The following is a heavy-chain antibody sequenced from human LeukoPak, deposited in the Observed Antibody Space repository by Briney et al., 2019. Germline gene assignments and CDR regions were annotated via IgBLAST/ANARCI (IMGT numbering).Heavy chain of an antibody. Sequence: GGSLRLSCAASGFTFSSYEMNWVRQAPGKGLEWVSYISSSGSTIYYADSVKGRFTISRDNAKNSLYLQMNSLRAEGTAVYYFARQLWYHGQFDYWGQETLVTVSS. CDR1: GFTFSSYE. CDR2: ISSSGSTI. CDR3: ARQLWYHGQFDY. J-gene: IGHJ4*02. V-gene: IGHV3-48*03. D-gene: IGHD5-18*01.